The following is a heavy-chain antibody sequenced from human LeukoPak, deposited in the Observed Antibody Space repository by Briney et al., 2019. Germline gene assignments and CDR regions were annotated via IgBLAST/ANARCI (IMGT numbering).Heavy chain of an antibody. J-gene: IGHJ5*02. D-gene: IGHD2-2*01. V-gene: IGHV1-8*01. CDR3: ARPYCSSSRCSRWFDP. CDR1: GYTFTSYD. Sequence: GASVKVSCKAFGYTFTSYDVNWVRQAPGQGIEWMGWMNPNSGNTGYAQKFQGRITITRNTSISTAYLELTSLTSEDTAVYYCARPYCSSSRCSRWFDPWGQGTLVTVSS. CDR2: MNPNSGNT.